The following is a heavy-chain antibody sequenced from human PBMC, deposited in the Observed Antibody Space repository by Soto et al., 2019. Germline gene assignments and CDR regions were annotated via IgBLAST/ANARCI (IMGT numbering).Heavy chain of an antibody. CDR1: GYTFTSYG. V-gene: IGHV1-18*01. CDR3: ARPATMIVVAHFDY. Sequence: ASVKVSCKASGYTFTSYGISWVRQAPGQGLEWMGWISAYNGNTNYAQKLQGRVTMTTDTSTSTAYMGLRSLRSDDTAVYYCARPATMIVVAHFDYWGQGTLVTVSS. CDR2: ISAYNGNT. D-gene: IGHD3-22*01. J-gene: IGHJ4*02.